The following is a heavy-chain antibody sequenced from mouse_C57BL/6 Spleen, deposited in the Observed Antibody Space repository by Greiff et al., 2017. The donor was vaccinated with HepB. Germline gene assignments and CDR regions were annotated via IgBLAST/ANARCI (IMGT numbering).Heavy chain of an antibody. D-gene: IGHD2-2*01. V-gene: IGHV1-69*01. CDR1: GYTFTSYW. Sequence: QVQLQQPGAELVMPGASVKLSCKASGYTFTSYWLHWVKQRPGQGLEWIGEIDPSDSYTNYNQTFKGKSTLTVDKSSSTVYMPLSSLTSEDSAVYYCARGRGYASMDYWGQGTSVTVSS. J-gene: IGHJ4*01. CDR3: ARGRGYASMDY. CDR2: IDPSDSYT.